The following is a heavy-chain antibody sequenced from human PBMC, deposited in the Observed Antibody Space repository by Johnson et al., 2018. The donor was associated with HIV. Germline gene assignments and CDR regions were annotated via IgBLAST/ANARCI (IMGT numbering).Heavy chain of an antibody. V-gene: IGHV3-20*04. Sequence: VQLVESGGGVVRPGGSLRLSCAASGFTVSRNYMNWVRQAPGKGLEWVSGVNWNGGSTGYADSVKGRFTISRDNAKTSLYLQMNSLRAEDTALYYCARGVSSGYYSNAFDVWGQGTMATVSS. CDR2: VNWNGGST. CDR3: ARGVSSGYYSNAFDV. J-gene: IGHJ3*01. D-gene: IGHD3-22*01. CDR1: GFTVSRNY.